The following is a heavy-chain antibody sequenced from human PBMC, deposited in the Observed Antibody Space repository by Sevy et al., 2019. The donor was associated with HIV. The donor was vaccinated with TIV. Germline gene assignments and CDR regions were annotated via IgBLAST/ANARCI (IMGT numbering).Heavy chain of an antibody. Sequence: GGSLRLSCAVSGFTFSSYSMNWVRQAPGKGLEWVSSISSSSNYIYYADSVKGRFPISRDNAKDSLFLQMNRLRAEDTAIYYCARGYCSGTSCSSGRAWVAFDIWGQGTMVTVSS. J-gene: IGHJ3*02. D-gene: IGHD2-15*01. CDR1: GFTFSSYS. CDR3: ARGYCSGTSCSSGRAWVAFDI. CDR2: ISSSSNYI. V-gene: IGHV3-21*01.